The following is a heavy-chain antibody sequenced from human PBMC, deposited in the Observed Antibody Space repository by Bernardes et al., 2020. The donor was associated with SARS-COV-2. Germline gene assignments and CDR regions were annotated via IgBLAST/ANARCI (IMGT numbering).Heavy chain of an antibody. CDR1: GYEFTNYW. Sequence: GESLKISCKASGYEFTNYWIGWVRQMPGKGLDWMGIVYPDDSDTRYSPSFQGQVTISVDKSRASASLQWRYLKASDTAMYFCARRETPYDPFDVWGQGTLVTVSS. CDR3: ARRETPYDPFDV. CDR2: VYPDDSDT. V-gene: IGHV5-51*01. J-gene: IGHJ3*01.